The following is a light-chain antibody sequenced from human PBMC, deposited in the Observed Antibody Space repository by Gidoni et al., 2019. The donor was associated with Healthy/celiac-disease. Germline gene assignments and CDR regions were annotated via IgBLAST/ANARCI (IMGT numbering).Light chain of an antibody. J-gene: IGLJ3*02. V-gene: IGLV2-14*03. CDR1: SSDIGGYNF. CDR2: DVS. Sequence: QSALTQPASGSGSPGQSITICCTGTSSDIGGYNFVSWYQHHPGKAPKLIIYDVSNRPSGISSRFSGSKSGSTASLTISGLQAEDEADYYCSSYAGSTTWVFGGGTKLTVL. CDR3: SSYAGSTTWV.